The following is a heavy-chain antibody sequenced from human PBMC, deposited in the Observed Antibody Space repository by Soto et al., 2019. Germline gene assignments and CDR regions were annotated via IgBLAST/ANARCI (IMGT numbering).Heavy chain of an antibody. CDR1: GGSISSSPW. V-gene: IGHV4-4*02. Sequence: SETLSLTCAVSGGSISSSPWLRWGRQPPGKGLEWIGEIYHSGSTNYNSSLKSRVTISVDKSKNQFSLKLSSVTAADTAVYYCASKAWDPPRWFDPWGQGTLVTVSS. D-gene: IGHD1-26*01. CDR2: IYHSGST. J-gene: IGHJ5*02. CDR3: ASKAWDPPRWFDP.